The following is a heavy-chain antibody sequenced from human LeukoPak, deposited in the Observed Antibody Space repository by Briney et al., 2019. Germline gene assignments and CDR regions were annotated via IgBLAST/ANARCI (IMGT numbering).Heavy chain of an antibody. D-gene: IGHD6-13*01. CDR1: GFTFNDAW. J-gene: IGHJ3*02. CDR2: MRGNGGST. V-gene: IGHV3-23*01. CDR3: AKSVTAAGTYAFDI. Sequence: GGSLRLSCAASGFTFNDAWMSWVRQAPGKGLEWVSSMRGNGGSTEYVDSVRGRFVISRDNSRNTLYLQMNSLRAEDTAVYYCAKSVTAAGTYAFDIWGQGTVVTVSS.